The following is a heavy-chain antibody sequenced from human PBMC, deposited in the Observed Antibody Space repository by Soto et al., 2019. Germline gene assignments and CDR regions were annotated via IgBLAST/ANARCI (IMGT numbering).Heavy chain of an antibody. D-gene: IGHD3-3*01. J-gene: IGHJ4*02. Sequence: GGSLRLSCAASGFTVSSNYMSWVRQAPGKGLEWVSVIYSGGRTYYADSVKGRFTISRDNSKNTLYLQMNSLRAEDTAVYYCASSDYDFWSGYFDYWGQGTLVTVSS. CDR1: GFTVSSNY. CDR2: IYSGGRT. CDR3: ASSDYDFWSGYFDY. V-gene: IGHV3-66*01.